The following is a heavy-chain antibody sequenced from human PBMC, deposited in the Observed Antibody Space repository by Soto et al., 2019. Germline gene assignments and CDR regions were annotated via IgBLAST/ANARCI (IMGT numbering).Heavy chain of an antibody. CDR2: IYYSGST. Sequence: QVQLQESGPGLVKPSQTLSLTCTVSGGSISSGGYYWSWSRQHPGKGLEWIGYIYYSGSTYYNPSLKSRVTISVDTAKNQFSMKLSSVTAADTAVYYCAMQSMGYSYGKIDYWGQGTLVTVSS. CDR3: AMQSMGYSYGKIDY. CDR1: GGSISSGGYY. J-gene: IGHJ4*02. D-gene: IGHD5-18*01. V-gene: IGHV4-31*03.